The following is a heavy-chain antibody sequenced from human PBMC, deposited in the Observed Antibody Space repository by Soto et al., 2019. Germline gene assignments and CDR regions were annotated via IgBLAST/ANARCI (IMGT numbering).Heavy chain of an antibody. Sequence: DVQLLESGGGLVQPGGSLRLSCAASGFTFSSYAMSWVRQAPGKGLEWVSAISATGGSAFYADSVKGRFTISRDNSKNTVFLQIDSLVTEDTALYYWAKVTTAVYWFDFWGQGTLVTVSS. V-gene: IGHV3-23*01. CDR1: GFTFSSYA. J-gene: IGHJ4*02. D-gene: IGHD1-26*01. CDR3: AKVTTAVYWFDF. CDR2: ISATGGSA.